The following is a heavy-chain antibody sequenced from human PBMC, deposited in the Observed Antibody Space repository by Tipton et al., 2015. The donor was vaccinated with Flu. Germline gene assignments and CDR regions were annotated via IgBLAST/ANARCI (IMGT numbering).Heavy chain of an antibody. J-gene: IGHJ5*02. CDR1: GDSISSDYY. CDR2: ICPGSP. Sequence: TLSLTCAVSGDSISSDYYWGWIRQFPGKGLEWIGNICPGSPYYNPSLKSRVTLSVDRSKNQFSLRLTSVTAADTAVYFCARRDFSNYVSDPKNWFDPWGQGTLVTVSS. V-gene: IGHV4-38-2*01. CDR3: ARRDFSNYVSDPKNWFDP. D-gene: IGHD4-11*01.